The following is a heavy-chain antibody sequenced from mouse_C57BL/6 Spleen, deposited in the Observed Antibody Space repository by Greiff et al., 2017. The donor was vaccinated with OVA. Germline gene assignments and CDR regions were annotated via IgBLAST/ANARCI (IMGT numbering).Heavy chain of an antibody. J-gene: IGHJ3*01. D-gene: IGHD2-4*01. CDR3: ARSPYDYDGAY. V-gene: IGHV1-26*01. CDR1: GYTFTDYY. Sequence: VQLQQSGPELVKPAASVKISCKASGYTFTDYYMNWVKQSHGKSLEWIGDINPNNGGTSYNQKFNGKAILTVDKYSSTAYVELRRLTSEDAAVYYCARSPYDYDGAYWGQGTLVTVSA. CDR2: INPNNGGT.